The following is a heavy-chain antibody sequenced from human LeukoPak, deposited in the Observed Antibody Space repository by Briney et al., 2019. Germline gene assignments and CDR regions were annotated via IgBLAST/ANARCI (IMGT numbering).Heavy chain of an antibody. Sequence: PGRSLRLSCAASGFTFSSYGMHWVRQAPGKGLEWVAVIWYDGSNKYYADSVKGRFTISRDNSKNTLYLQMNSLRAEDTAVYYCARSGYYYDSSGYYPDWGQGTLVTVSS. J-gene: IGHJ4*02. CDR3: ARSGYYYDSSGYYPD. D-gene: IGHD3-22*01. CDR2: IWYDGSNK. CDR1: GFTFSSYG. V-gene: IGHV3-33*01.